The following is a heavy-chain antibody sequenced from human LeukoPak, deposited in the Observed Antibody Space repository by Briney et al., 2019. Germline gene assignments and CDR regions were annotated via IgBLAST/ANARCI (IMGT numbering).Heavy chain of an antibody. J-gene: IGHJ4*02. D-gene: IGHD5-12*01. CDR1: GFTFSSYW. CDR2: IWYDGNRE. V-gene: IGHV3-33*08. Sequence: PGGSLRLSCAASGFTFSSYWMHWVRQAPGKGLEWVAVIWYDGNREFYADSVKGRFTVSRDNSKNTLDLQMNSLRAEDTAVYYCARFTGHGCYDGGLDHWGQGTLVTVSS. CDR3: ARFTGHGCYDGGLDH.